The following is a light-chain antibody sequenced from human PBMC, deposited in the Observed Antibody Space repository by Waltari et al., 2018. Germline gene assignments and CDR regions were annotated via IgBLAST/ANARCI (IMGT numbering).Light chain of an antibody. CDR2: GAS. J-gene: IGKJ3*01. V-gene: IGKV3-20*01. CDR3: QNYGGSSLFT. CDR1: QNVITNS. Sequence: IVLTQSPATLSLSPGERATLSCRASQNVITNSLPWYQHKPGQAPRLLIYGASKRATGIPDRFSGSGSGTDFSLTISRLETEDFAVYYCQNYGGSSLFTFGPGTKVDFK.